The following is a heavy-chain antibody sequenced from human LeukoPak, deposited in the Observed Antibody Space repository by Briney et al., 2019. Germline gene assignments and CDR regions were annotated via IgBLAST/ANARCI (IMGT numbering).Heavy chain of an antibody. D-gene: IGHD3-22*01. Sequence: ASVKVSXKASGYTYRSYGISWVRQAPGQGLEWMGWISVYNGNTNYAQKLQGRVTMTTDTSTSTAYMELRSLRSDDTAVYYCARDLSSDWRNPYYFDYWGQGTLVTVSS. V-gene: IGHV1-18*01. CDR3: ARDLSSDWRNPYYFDY. J-gene: IGHJ4*02. CDR1: GYTYRSYG. CDR2: ISVYNGNT.